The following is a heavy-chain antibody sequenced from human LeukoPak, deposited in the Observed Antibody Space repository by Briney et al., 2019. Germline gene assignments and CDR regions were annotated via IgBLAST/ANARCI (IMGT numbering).Heavy chain of an antibody. J-gene: IGHJ6*02. V-gene: IGHV1-2*04. Sequence: ASVKVSCKASGYTFTSYYMHWVRQAPGQGLEWMGWINPNSGGTNYAQKFQGWVTMTRDTSISTAYMELSRLRSDDTAVYYCARDGGGWYGDYYYGMDVWGQGTTVTVSS. D-gene: IGHD6-19*01. CDR1: GYTFTSYY. CDR3: ARDGGGWYGDYYYGMDV. CDR2: INPNSGGT.